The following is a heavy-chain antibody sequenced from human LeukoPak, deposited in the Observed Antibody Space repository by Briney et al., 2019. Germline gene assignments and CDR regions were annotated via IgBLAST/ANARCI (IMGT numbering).Heavy chain of an antibody. CDR1: GGSISSSNW. D-gene: IGHD2-2*01. CDR3: ASYCSSTSCPTDY. CDR2: IYHSGST. V-gene: IGHV4-4*02. J-gene: IGHJ4*02. Sequence: SETLSLTCAVSGGSISSSNWWSWVRQPPGKGLEWIGEIYHSGSTNYTPSLKSRVTISVDKSKNQFSLKLSSVTAADTAVYYCASYCSSTSCPTDYWGQGTLVTVSS.